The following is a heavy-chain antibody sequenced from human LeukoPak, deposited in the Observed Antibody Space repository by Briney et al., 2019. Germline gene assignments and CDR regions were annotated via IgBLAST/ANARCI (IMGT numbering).Heavy chain of an antibody. Sequence: GGSLRLSCAASGCTFSSYAMSWVRQAPGKGLEWVAAVSDGGGSTYHADSVKGRFTIARDNSKNKVQLQRNSLRAADTAVYYSAKESAYNTLNNWFDPWGQGPLVPVSS. CDR2: VSDGGGST. D-gene: IGHD1-14*01. V-gene: IGHV3-23*01. J-gene: IGHJ5*02. CDR3: AKESAYNTLNNWFDP. CDR1: GCTFSSYA.